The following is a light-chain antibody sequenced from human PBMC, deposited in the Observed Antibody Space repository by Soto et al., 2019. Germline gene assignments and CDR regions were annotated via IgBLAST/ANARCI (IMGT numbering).Light chain of an antibody. CDR3: TTWDDTLDGVL. Sequence: QSILTQPPSASGTPGQRVTIFCSGSTSSIGRNFVYWYQQVPGTAPKLLIYRNDQRPSGVPDRFSGSKSGTSASLAISGLRSEDEADYFCTTWDDTLDGVLFGGGTKLTVL. CDR2: RND. J-gene: IGLJ3*02. CDR1: TSSIGRNF. V-gene: IGLV1-47*01.